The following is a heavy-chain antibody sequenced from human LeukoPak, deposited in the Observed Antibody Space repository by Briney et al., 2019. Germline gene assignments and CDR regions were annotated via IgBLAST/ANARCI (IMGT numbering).Heavy chain of an antibody. Sequence: SETLSLTCTVSGGSISGYYWSWIRQPPGRGLEWIGYIYYSGSTNYNPSLKSRVTLSVDTSKNQFSLKLTSVTAADTAVYYCARGYYDSSGYYLAAYWGQGTLVTVSS. CDR3: ARGYYDSSGYYLAAY. CDR1: GGSISGYY. CDR2: IYYSGST. J-gene: IGHJ4*02. D-gene: IGHD3-22*01. V-gene: IGHV4-59*01.